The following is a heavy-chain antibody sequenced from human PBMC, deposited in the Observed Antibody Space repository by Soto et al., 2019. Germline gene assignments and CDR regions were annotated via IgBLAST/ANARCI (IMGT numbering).Heavy chain of an antibody. J-gene: IGHJ6*02. D-gene: IGHD6-19*01. CDR3: ARGGYSSGFYHYAMDV. CDR2: IGSAGDT. CDR1: GFKFRNDD. Sequence: EVQLVESGGGLVQPGGSLRLSCAASGFKFRNDDMLWVRQVKGKGLEWVSAIGSAGDTYYSASVKGRFTISRENTKNFLFLQMNSLRAGDTAVYYCARGGYSSGFYHYAMDVWGQGTAVTVSS. V-gene: IGHV3-13*01.